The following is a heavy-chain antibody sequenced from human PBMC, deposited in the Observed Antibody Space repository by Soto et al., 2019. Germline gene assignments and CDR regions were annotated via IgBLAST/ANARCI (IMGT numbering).Heavy chain of an antibody. Sequence: SETLSLTWTVSGGSISSSSYYWGWIRQPPGKGLEWIGSIYYSGSTYYNPSLKSRVTISVDTSKNQFSLKLSSVTAADTAVYYCASIYGSGYSYYYGMDVWGQGTTVTVSS. CDR3: ASIYGSGYSYYYGMDV. J-gene: IGHJ6*02. D-gene: IGHD3-3*01. CDR1: GGSISSSSYY. V-gene: IGHV4-39*01. CDR2: IYYSGST.